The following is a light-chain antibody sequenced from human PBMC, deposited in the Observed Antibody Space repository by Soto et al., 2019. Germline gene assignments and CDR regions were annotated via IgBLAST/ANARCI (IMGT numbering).Light chain of an antibody. V-gene: IGLV1-40*01. Sequence: QSVLTQPPSVSGAPGQRGTISCTGSSSNIGAGYDVHWYQQLTGTAPTLLIYGNINRPSEVPDRFSGSKSGTSASLAITGLQAEDEADYYCQSYDSSLSGYVVFGGGTQLNFL. CDR3: QSYDSSLSGYVV. J-gene: IGLJ2*01. CDR1: SSNIGAGYD. CDR2: GNI.